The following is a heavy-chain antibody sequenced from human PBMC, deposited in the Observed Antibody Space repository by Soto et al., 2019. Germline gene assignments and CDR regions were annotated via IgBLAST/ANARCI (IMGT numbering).Heavy chain of an antibody. CDR3: ARSISSWNYYYYGMDV. Sequence: GSLRLSCAASGFTFNSYWMNWVRQAPGKGLEWVANIKRDGSETYYVDSVKGRFTISRDNAKNSLYLQMNTLRAEDTAMYYCARSISSWNYYYYGMDVWGQGTTVTVSS. CDR1: GFTFNSYW. CDR2: IKRDGSET. V-gene: IGHV3-7*03. J-gene: IGHJ6*02. D-gene: IGHD6-13*01.